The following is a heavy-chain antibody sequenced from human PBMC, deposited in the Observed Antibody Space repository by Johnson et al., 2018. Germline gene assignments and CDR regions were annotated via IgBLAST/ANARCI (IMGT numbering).Heavy chain of an antibody. Sequence: QVQLQESGGGLVQPGGSLRLSCAASGFTFSSYWMHWVRQAPGKVLEWVAVISYDGSNKYYADSVKGRFTISRDNSKNTLYLQMNSLRAEDTAVYYCAKDMTTVTTAYFQHWGQGTLVTVSS. CDR2: ISYDGSNK. CDR3: AKDMTTVTTAYFQH. J-gene: IGHJ1*01. V-gene: IGHV3-30*18. D-gene: IGHD4-17*01. CDR1: GFTFSSYW.